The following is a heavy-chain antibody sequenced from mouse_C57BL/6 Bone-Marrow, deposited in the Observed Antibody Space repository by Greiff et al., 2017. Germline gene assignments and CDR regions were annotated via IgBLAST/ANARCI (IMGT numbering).Heavy chain of an antibody. CDR2: INPSSGYT. Sequence: VQLVESGAELAKPGASVKLSCKASGYTFTSYWMHWVKQRPGQGLEWIGYINPSSGYTKYNQKFKDKATLTADKSSSTAYMQLSSLTYEDSAVYYCARSVFTTVVGNAMDYWGQGTSVTVSS. D-gene: IGHD1-1*01. V-gene: IGHV1-7*01. CDR3: ARSVFTTVVGNAMDY. CDR1: GYTFTSYW. J-gene: IGHJ4*01.